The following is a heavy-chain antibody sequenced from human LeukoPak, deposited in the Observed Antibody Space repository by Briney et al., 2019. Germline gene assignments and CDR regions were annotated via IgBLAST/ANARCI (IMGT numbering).Heavy chain of an antibody. Sequence: GGSLRLSCAASGFTFSSYAMHWVRQAPGKGLDYVSAISSNGGSTYYANSVKGRFTISRDNSKNTLYLQMGSLRAEDMAVYYCARGALHYYDSSGPFDYWGQGTLVTVSS. CDR3: ARGALHYYDSSGPFDY. D-gene: IGHD3-22*01. V-gene: IGHV3-64*01. CDR1: GFTFSSYA. CDR2: ISSNGGST. J-gene: IGHJ4*02.